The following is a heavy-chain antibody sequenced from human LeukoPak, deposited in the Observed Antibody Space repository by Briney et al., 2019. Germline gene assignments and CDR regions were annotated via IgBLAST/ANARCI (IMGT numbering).Heavy chain of an antibody. D-gene: IGHD2-15*01. CDR3: ARGGGYCSGSSCFFPYFDL. Sequence: SETLSLTCTVSGDSISTYYWSWIRQPAGKGLEWIGRIYTSGSTNYNPSLKSRVTMSVDTSKKQFSLKMTSVTAADTAVYYCARGGGYCSGSSCFFPYFDLWGRGTPVTVSS. J-gene: IGHJ2*01. CDR1: GDSISTYY. CDR2: IYTSGST. V-gene: IGHV4-4*07.